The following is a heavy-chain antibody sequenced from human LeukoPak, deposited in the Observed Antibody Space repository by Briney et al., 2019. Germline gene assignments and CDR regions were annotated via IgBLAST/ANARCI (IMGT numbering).Heavy chain of an antibody. CDR2: MNPNSGNT. CDR1: GYSFTKYG. D-gene: IGHD3-10*01. CDR3: ARGPSRWFGKFDP. J-gene: IGHJ5*02. Sequence: ASVKVSCKASGYSFTKYGINWVRQAPGQGLEWMGWMNPNSGNTGYAQKFQGRVTMTRNTSISTAYMELSSLRSEDTAVYYCARGPSRWFGKFDPWGQGTLVTVSS. V-gene: IGHV1-8*01.